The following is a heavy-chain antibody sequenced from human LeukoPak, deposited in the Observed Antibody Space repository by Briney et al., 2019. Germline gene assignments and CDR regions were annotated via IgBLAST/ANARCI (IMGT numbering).Heavy chain of an antibody. CDR3: VRDLGGRSGH. J-gene: IGHJ4*02. V-gene: IGHV3-74*01. CDR2: INEDGSTT. D-gene: IGHD1-26*01. CDR1: GFTFSSNW. Sequence: GGSLRLSCAASGFTFSSNWMHWVRQAPGKGLVWVSRINEDGSTTNYADSVKGRSTIFRDNAKNTLYLQMNSLRAEDTAVYYCVRDLGGRSGHWGQGTLVSVSS.